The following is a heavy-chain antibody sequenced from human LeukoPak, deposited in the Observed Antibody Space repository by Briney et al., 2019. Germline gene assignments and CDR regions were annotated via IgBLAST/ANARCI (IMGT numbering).Heavy chain of an antibody. CDR2: IKQDGSEK. CDR1: GFTSSSYW. D-gene: IGHD2-8*01. Sequence: GGSLRLSCAASGFTSSSYWMSWVRQAPGKGLEWVANIKQDGSEKYYVDSVKGRFTISRDNAKNSLYLQMNSLRAEDTAVYYCARVSLMVYANYFDYWGQGTLVTVSS. CDR3: ARVSLMVYANYFDY. V-gene: IGHV3-7*01. J-gene: IGHJ4*02.